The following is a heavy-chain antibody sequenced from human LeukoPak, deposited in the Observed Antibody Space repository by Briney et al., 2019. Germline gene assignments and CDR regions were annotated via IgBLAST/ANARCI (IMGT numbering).Heavy chain of an antibody. J-gene: IGHJ1*01. D-gene: IGHD4-23*01. V-gene: IGHV3-23*01. CDR2: ITGSGGTT. CDR3: AKDRYGGNSVIFSEYFQH. CDR1: GFTLSRHS. Sequence: GGSLRLSCAASGFTLSRHSMNWVRQAPGKGLEWISAITGSGGTTYYADSVEGRFTISRDNSKNTLYLQVNSLRAEDTAVYYCAKDRYGGNSVIFSEYFQHWGQGTLVTVSS.